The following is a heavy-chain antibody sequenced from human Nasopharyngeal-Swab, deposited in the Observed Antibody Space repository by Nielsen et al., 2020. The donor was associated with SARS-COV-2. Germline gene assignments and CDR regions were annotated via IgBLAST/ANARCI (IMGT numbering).Heavy chain of an antibody. CDR1: GFTFSSYW. J-gene: IGHJ4*02. Sequence: GESLKISCAASGFTFSSYWMHWVRQAPGKGLVWVSRINSDGSSTSYADSVKGRFTISRDNAKNTLYLQMNSLRAEDTAVYYCARVVCSGGSCYQNRYYFGYWGQGTLVTVSS. CDR3: ARVVCSGGSCYQNRYYFGY. V-gene: IGHV3-74*01. D-gene: IGHD2-15*01. CDR2: INSDGSST.